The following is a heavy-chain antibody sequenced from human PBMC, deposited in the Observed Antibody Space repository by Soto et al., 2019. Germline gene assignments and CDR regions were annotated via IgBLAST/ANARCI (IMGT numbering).Heavy chain of an antibody. CDR3: ARDLYYYDSSGYGVRAFDI. Sequence: NPSETLSLTCTVSGGSVSSGSYYWSWIRQPPGKGLEWIGYIYYSGSTNYNPSLKSRVTISVDTSKNQFSLKLSSVTAADTAVYYCARDLYYYDSSGYGVRAFDIWGQGTVVTVSS. V-gene: IGHV4-61*01. CDR2: IYYSGST. J-gene: IGHJ3*02. D-gene: IGHD3-22*01. CDR1: GGSVSSGSYY.